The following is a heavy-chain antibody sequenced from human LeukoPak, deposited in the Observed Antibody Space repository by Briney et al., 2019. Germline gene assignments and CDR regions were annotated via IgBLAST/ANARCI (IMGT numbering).Heavy chain of an antibody. D-gene: IGHD3-10*01. CDR3: ARGAYGSGIK. Sequence: SETLSLTCTVSGGSISSGGYYWSWIRQHPGTGLEWLGYIFYSGSTYYNPSLKSRVTISVDTSKNQFSLTLNSVRAADTAVYYCARGAYGSGIKWGQGTLVTVSS. J-gene: IGHJ4*02. CDR2: IFYSGST. V-gene: IGHV4-31*03. CDR1: GGSISSGGYY.